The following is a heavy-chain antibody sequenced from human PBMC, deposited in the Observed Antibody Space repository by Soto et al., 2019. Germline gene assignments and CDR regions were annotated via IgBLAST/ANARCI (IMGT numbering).Heavy chain of an antibody. V-gene: IGHV1-46*03. CDR3: ARVRAYCGGDCPFDY. CDR2: INPSGGNT. CDR1: GYTFTSYY. Sequence: APLKVSCKASGYTFTSYYMHWARQAPGQGLEWMGIINPSGGNTSYAQKFQGRVTMTRDTSTSTVYMELSSLRSEDTAVYYCARVRAYCGGDCPFDYWGQGTLVTVSS. J-gene: IGHJ4*02. D-gene: IGHD2-21*02.